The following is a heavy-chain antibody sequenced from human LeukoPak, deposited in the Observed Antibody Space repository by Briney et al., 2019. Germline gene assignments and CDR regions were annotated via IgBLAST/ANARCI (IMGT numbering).Heavy chain of an antibody. CDR2: ILGSGDST. Sequence: AASLRLSCAASGFTFSNYAMSWVRQAPGKGLEWVSAILGSGDSTYYADSVKGRFTVSRDNSKSTLYLQMNSLRAEDTALYYCAKWGDYDVLTGYYVRDYWGQGTLVTVSS. D-gene: IGHD3-9*01. J-gene: IGHJ4*02. CDR1: GFTFSNYA. V-gene: IGHV3-23*01. CDR3: AKWGDYDVLTGYYVRDY.